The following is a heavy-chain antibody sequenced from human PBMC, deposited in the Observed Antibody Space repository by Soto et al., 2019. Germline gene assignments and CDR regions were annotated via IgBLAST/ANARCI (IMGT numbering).Heavy chain of an antibody. CDR1: GFTFSSYS. Sequence: EVQLVASGGGLVKPGGSLRLSCAASGFTFSSYSMNWVRQAPGKGLEWVSSISSSSSYIYYADSVKGRFTISRDNAKNSQNLQMNSLRAEDTAVYYCARDHPYYYFLTCYYRGRAFDIWGRGTMVTVSS. CDR3: ARDHPYYYFLTCYYRGRAFDI. CDR2: ISSSSSYI. J-gene: IGHJ3*02. V-gene: IGHV3-21*01. D-gene: IGHD3-9*01.